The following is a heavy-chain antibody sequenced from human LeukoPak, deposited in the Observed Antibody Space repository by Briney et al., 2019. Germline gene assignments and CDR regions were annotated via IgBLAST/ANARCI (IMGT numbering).Heavy chain of an antibody. V-gene: IGHV3-23*01. CDR1: GFTFSTYA. CDR2: ICASGDST. CDR3: ARGAYGDYDY. D-gene: IGHD4-17*01. Sequence: GESLRLSCAASGFTFSTYAVSWVRQAPGKGLEWVSAICASGDSTFYADSVEGRFTISRDNSKNTLYLQMNSLRTEDTALYYCARGAYGDYDYWGQGTLVTVAS. J-gene: IGHJ4*02.